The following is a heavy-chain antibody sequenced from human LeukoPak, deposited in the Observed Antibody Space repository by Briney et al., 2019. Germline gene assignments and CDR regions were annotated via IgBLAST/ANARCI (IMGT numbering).Heavy chain of an antibody. V-gene: IGHV1-69*13. CDR2: IIPIFGTA. CDR3: AVDCSGGSCYSPLFDY. Sequence: SVKVSCKASGGTFSSYAISWVRQAPGQGLEWMGGIIPIFGTANYAQKFQGRVTITADESTSTAYMELSSLRSEDTVVYYCAVDCSGGSCYSPLFDYWGQGTLVTVSS. J-gene: IGHJ4*02. D-gene: IGHD2-15*01. CDR1: GGTFSSYA.